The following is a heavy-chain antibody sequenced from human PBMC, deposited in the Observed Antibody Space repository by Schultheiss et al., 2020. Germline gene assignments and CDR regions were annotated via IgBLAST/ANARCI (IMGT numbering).Heavy chain of an antibody. CDR3: AREKRQWLVLSYYYYYGMDV. V-gene: IGHV3-7*01. Sequence: GESLKISCAASGFTFSSYWMSWVRQAPGKGLEWVANIKQDGSEKYYVDSVKGRFTISRDNAKNSLYLQMNSLRAEDTAVYYCAREKRQWLVLSYYYYYGMDVWGQGTTVTVSS. CDR1: GFTFSSYW. J-gene: IGHJ6*02. CDR2: IKQDGSEK. D-gene: IGHD6-19*01.